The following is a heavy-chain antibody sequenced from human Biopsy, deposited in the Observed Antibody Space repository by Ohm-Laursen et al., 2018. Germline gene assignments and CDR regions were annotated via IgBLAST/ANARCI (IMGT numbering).Heavy chain of an antibody. Sequence: SLRLSCSASGFTFTNYAMTWVRQAPGKGLEWVSSITGDGGSIHYADSVKGRFTISRDNSKNTLYMQMNSLRAEDMAVYYCARKYSGFDIWGQGTMVSVSS. CDR1: GFTFTNYA. V-gene: IGHV3-23*01. D-gene: IGHD5-12*01. CDR2: ITGDGGSI. J-gene: IGHJ3*02. CDR3: ARKYSGFDI.